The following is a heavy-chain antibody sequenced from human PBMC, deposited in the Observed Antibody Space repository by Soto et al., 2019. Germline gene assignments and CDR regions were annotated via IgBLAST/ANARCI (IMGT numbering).Heavy chain of an antibody. V-gene: IGHV1-69*02. D-gene: IGHD1-26*01. J-gene: IGHJ4*02. CDR2: IIPILGIA. CDR3: ARGNGSSLALDY. Sequence: QVQLVQSGAEVKKPGSSVKVSCKASGGTFSSYTISWVRQAPGQGLEWMGRIIPILGIANYAQKFQGRVTITADKSASTAYMELSSLRSEDTAVYYCARGNGSSLALDYWGQGTLVTVSS. CDR1: GGTFSSYT.